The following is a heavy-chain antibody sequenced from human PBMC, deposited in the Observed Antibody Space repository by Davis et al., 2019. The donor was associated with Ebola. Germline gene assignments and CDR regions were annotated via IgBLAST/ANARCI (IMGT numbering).Heavy chain of an antibody. D-gene: IGHD1-26*01. V-gene: IGHV3-30-3*01. CDR3: AKDTSNIWFDI. CDR1: GFTFSSDA. J-gene: IGHJ3*02. CDR2: ISYDGSIK. Sequence: GGSLRLSCAASGFTFSSDAMHWVRQAPGKGLEWVALISYDGSIKYYADSVKGRFTISRDNSKNTLYLQMNGLRVEDTAIYYCAKDTSNIWFDIWGQGTMVTVSS.